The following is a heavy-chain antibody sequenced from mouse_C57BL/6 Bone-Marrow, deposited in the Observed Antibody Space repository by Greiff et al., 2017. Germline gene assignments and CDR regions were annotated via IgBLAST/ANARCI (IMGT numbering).Heavy chain of an antibody. CDR3: ARDQAPPAMDY. J-gene: IGHJ4*01. CDR1: GFTFSSYA. D-gene: IGHD3-2*02. V-gene: IGHV5-4*01. CDR2: ISDGGSYT. Sequence: DVMLVESGGGLVKPGGSLKLSCAASGFTFSSYAMSWVRQTPEKRLEWVATISDGGSYTYYPDNVKGRFTISRDNAKNNLYLQMSHLKSEDTAMYYCARDQAPPAMDYGGQGTSVTVSS.